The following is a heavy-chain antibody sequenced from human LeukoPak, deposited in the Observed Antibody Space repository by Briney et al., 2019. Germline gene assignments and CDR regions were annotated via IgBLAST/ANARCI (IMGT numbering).Heavy chain of an antibody. D-gene: IGHD2-15*01. CDR1: GGTFSSYA. V-gene: IGHV1-69*13. J-gene: IGHJ5*02. CDR2: IIRIFGTA. Sequence: TVKVSCKASGGTFSSYAISWVRQAPGQGLEWMGGIIRIFGTANYAQKFQGRVTITADESTSTAYMELSSLRSEDTAVYYCARKYCSGGSCQINNWFDPWGQGTLVTVSS. CDR3: ARKYCSGGSCQINNWFDP.